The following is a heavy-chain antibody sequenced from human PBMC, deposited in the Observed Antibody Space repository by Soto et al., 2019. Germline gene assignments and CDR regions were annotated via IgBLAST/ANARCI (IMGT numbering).Heavy chain of an antibody. D-gene: IGHD3-3*01. CDR3: ARDQGTTIFGVVIPYYFDY. CDR2: ISAYNGNT. Sequence: ASVKVSCKASGYTFTSYGISWVRQAPGQGLEWMGWISAYNGNTNYAQKLQGRVTMTTDTSTSTAYMELRSLRSDDTAVYYCARDQGTTIFGVVIPYYFDYWGQGTLVTVSS. CDR1: GYTFTSYG. V-gene: IGHV1-18*01. J-gene: IGHJ4*02.